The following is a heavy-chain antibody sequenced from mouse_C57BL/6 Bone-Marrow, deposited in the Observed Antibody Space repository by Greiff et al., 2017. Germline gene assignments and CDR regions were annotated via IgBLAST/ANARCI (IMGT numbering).Heavy chain of an antibody. CDR2: ISSGGSYT. CDR3: ARESKGDY. CDR1: GFTFSSYG. J-gene: IGHJ2*01. Sequence: EVMLVESGGDLVKPGGSLKLSCAASGFTFSSYGMSWVRQTPDKRLEWVATISSGGSYTYYPDSVKGRFTISRDNAKNTLYLQMSSLKSEDTAMXYCARESKGDYWGQGTTLTVSS. V-gene: IGHV5-6*01. D-gene: IGHD2-5*01.